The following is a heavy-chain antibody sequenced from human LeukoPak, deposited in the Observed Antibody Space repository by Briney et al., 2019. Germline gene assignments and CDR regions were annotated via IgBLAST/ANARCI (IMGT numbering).Heavy chain of an antibody. Sequence: SETLSLTCTVSGGSISSHYWSWIRQPPGKGLEWIGHIYYSGSTNYNPSLKSRVTISVDTSKNQFSLKLSSVTAADTAVYYCARDRPPTHAFDIWGQGTMVTVSS. CDR1: GGSISSHY. CDR3: ARDRPPTHAFDI. D-gene: IGHD2-15*01. J-gene: IGHJ3*02. CDR2: IYYSGST. V-gene: IGHV4-59*11.